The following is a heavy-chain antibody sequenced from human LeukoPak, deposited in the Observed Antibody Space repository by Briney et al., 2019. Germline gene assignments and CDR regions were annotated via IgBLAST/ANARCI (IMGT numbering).Heavy chain of an antibody. CDR1: GYTFTSYA. CDR3: TRCPGHSSSWYKVAAFDI. D-gene: IGHD6-13*01. V-gene: IGHV1-3*02. J-gene: IGHJ3*02. CDR2: SNAGNGNT. Sequence: GASVKVSCKASGYTFTSYAMHWVRQAPGQRLEWMGWSNAGNGNTKYSQEFQGRVTITRDTSASTAYMELRSLRSDDTAVYYCTRCPGHSSSWYKVAAFDIWGQGTMVTVSS.